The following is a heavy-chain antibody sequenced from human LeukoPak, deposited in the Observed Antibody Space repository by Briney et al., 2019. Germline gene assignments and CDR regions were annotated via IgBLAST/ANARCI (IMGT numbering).Heavy chain of an antibody. J-gene: IGHJ4*02. Sequence: PGGSLRLSCAASGFTFSSYAMSWVRQAPGKGLEWVSAISGSGGSTYYADSVKGRFTISRDNSKNTLYLQMNSLRAEDTAVYYCANLRPRSGSYWGDYFDYWGQGTLVTVSS. CDR1: GFTFSSYA. V-gene: IGHV3-23*01. CDR3: ANLRPRSGSYWGDYFDY. D-gene: IGHD1-26*01. CDR2: ISGSGGST.